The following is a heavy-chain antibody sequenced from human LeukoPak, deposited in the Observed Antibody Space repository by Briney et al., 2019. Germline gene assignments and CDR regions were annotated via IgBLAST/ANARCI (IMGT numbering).Heavy chain of an antibody. CDR2: ISPDGSTT. V-gene: IGHV3-74*01. Sequence: PGGSLRLSCAASGFTFSNYGMHWVRQVPGKGLVWVSRISPDGSTTGYADSVKGRFTASRDNARNTLYLQINSLRAEDSAVYYCTRDRTTITLFELWGQGTLVTVSS. CDR1: GFTFSNYG. J-gene: IGHJ4*02. CDR3: TRDRTTITLFEL. D-gene: IGHD4-11*01.